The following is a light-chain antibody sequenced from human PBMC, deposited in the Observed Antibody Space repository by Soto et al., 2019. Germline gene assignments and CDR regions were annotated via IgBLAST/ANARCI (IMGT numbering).Light chain of an antibody. V-gene: IGLV2-14*01. J-gene: IGLJ1*01. Sequence: QSLLTQPASVSGSPGQSITISCTGTSSDVGVYNYVSWYQQHPGKVPNLIIYEVISRPSVYSNRFSGSKSGNPASLPIAGLQGEDVADYYCSSYTRSNTYVFGTGTKVTVL. CDR1: SSDVGVYNY. CDR3: SSYTRSNTYV. CDR2: EVI.